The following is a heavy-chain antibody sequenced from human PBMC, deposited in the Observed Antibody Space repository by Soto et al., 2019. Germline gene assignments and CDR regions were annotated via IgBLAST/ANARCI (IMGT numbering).Heavy chain of an antibody. V-gene: IGHV3-23*01. CDR3: AKDPDDSSSWLSSHSWFDP. CDR2: ISGSGGST. D-gene: IGHD6-13*01. CDR1: GFTFSSYA. J-gene: IGHJ5*02. Sequence: EVQLLESGGGLVQPGGSLRLSCAASGFTFSSYAMSWVRQAPGKGLEWVSAISGSGGSTYYADSVKGRFTISRDNSKNTMYLQMNSLRAEDTAVYYCAKDPDDSSSWLSSHSWFDPWGQGTLFTASS.